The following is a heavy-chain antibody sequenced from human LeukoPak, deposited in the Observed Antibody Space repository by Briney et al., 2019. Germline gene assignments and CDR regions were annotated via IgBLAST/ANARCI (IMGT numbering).Heavy chain of an antibody. CDR1: GGSISSSSYY. CDR2: INHSGST. J-gene: IGHJ4*02. Sequence: SETLSLTCTVPGGSISSSSYYWGWIRQPPGKGLEWIGEINHSGSTNYNPSLKSRVTISVDTSKNQFSLKLSSVTAADTAVYYCASFKYRATTRNRYFDYWGQGTLVTVSS. CDR3: ASFKYRATTRNRYFDY. D-gene: IGHD5-12*01. V-gene: IGHV4-39*07.